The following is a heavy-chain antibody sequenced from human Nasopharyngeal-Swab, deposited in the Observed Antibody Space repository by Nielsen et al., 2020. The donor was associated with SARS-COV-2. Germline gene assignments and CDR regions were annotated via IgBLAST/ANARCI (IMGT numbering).Heavy chain of an antibody. J-gene: IGHJ3*02. CDR2: IYYSGST. CDR1: GGSISSYY. CDR3: ARTGDLDIVVVPAALWAFDI. Sequence: SEPLSPTCTVSGGSISSYYWSWTRQLPGKGLEWIGYIYYSGSTNYNPSLKSRVTISVDTSKNQFSLKLSSVTAADTAVYYCARTGDLDIVVVPAALWAFDIWGQGTMVTVSS. V-gene: IGHV4-59*01. D-gene: IGHD2-2*03.